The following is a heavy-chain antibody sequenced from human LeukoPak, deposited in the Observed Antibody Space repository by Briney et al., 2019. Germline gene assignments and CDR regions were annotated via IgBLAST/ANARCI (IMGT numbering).Heavy chain of an antibody. Sequence: GASVKVSCKASGYTFTSYYMHWVRQAPGQGLEWMGIINPSGGSTSYAQKFQGRVTMTRDTSTSTVYMELSSLRSEDTAVYYCARAAYYYDSSGYESLDYWGQGTLVTVSS. D-gene: IGHD3-22*01. V-gene: IGHV1-46*01. CDR1: GYTFTSYY. CDR2: INPSGGST. J-gene: IGHJ4*02. CDR3: ARAAYYYDSSGYESLDY.